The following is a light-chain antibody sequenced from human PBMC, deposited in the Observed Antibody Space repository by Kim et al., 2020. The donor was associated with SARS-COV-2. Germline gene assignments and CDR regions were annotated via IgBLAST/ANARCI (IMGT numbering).Light chain of an antibody. CDR3: QQYDDLPLT. CDR2: DAS. V-gene: IGKV1-33*01. J-gene: IGKJ4*01. CDR1: DDIRKN. Sequence: ASVGDRVNITCQASDDIRKNLNWYQWKPGKAPNLLIYDASNLETGVPSRFRGSGSGTEFALTISTLQAEDFATYYCQQYDDLPLTFGGGTKVDIK.